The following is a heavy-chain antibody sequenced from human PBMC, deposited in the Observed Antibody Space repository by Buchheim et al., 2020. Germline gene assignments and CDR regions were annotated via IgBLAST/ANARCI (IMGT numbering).Heavy chain of an antibody. CDR1: GYTFTSYD. CDR3: ASVPRYSSGWALYYFDY. V-gene: IGHV1-8*01. CDR2: MNLNSGNT. J-gene: IGHJ4*02. D-gene: IGHD6-19*01. Sequence: QVQLVQSGAEVKKPGASVKVSCKASGYTFTSYDINWVRQATGQGLEWMGWMNLNSGNTGYAQKFQGRVTMTRNTSISTAYMELSSLRSEDTAVYYCASVPRYSSGWALYYFDYWGQGTL.